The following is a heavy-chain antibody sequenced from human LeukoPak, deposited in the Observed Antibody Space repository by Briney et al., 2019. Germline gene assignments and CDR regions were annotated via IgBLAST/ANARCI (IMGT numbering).Heavy chain of an antibody. CDR2: INPNSGGT. CDR3: ARDPREGVVVPAASFDP. D-gene: IGHD2-2*01. V-gene: IGHV1-2*02. J-gene: IGHJ5*02. CDR1: GYTFTGYY. Sequence: ASVKVSCKASGYTFTGYYMHWVRQAPGQGLEWMGWINPNSGGTNYAQKFQGRVTMTRDTSISIAYMELSRLRSDDTAVYYCARDPREGVVVPAASFDPWGQGTLVTVSS.